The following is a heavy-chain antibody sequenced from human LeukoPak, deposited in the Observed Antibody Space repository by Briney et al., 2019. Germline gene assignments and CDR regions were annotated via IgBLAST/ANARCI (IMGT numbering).Heavy chain of an antibody. J-gene: IGHJ3*02. D-gene: IGHD6-13*01. V-gene: IGHV1-69*13. CDR1: GGTFSSYA. CDR2: IIPIFGTA. CDR3: ARGEAAAGADAFDI. Sequence: GASVKVSCKASGGTFSSYAISWVRQAPGQGLEWMGGIIPIFGTANYAQKFQGRVTITADESTSAAYMELSSLRSEDTAVYYCARGEAAAGADAFDIWGQGTMVTVSS.